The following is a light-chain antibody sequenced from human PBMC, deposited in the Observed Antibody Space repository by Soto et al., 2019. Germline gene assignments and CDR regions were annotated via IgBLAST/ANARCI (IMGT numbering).Light chain of an antibody. Sequence: EIVLTQSPGTLSLSPGERATLSCRASQSVTSNYLAWYQQKPGQAPMLLIYGASSRATGIPDRFSGSGSGTDYSLIISRLEPEEFAVFYCQQYGSSPFTFGPGNKVDIK. V-gene: IGKV3-20*01. J-gene: IGKJ3*01. CDR2: GAS. CDR1: QSVTSNY. CDR3: QQYGSSPFT.